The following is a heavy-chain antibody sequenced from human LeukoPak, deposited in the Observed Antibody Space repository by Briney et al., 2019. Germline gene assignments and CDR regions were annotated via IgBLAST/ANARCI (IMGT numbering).Heavy chain of an antibody. D-gene: IGHD6-6*01. Sequence: GGSLRLSCAASGFPFSGYAMSWVRQTPGKGLEWVAAFSGSGTSTYYADSVKGRFTISRDNAKNSLYLQMNSLRAEDTAVYYCARVSSIAARNYYMDVWSKGTTVTVSS. V-gene: IGHV3-23*01. CDR1: GFPFSGYA. CDR3: ARVSSIAARNYYMDV. CDR2: FSGSGTST. J-gene: IGHJ6*03.